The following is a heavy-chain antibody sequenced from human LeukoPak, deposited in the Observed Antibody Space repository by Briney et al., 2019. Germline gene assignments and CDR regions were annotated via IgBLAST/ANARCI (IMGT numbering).Heavy chain of an antibody. CDR1: GGSISIGSYY. V-gene: IGHV4-61*02. D-gene: IGHD6-19*01. CDR3: ARDRGQWLVDWYFDL. Sequence: PSQTLSLTCTVSGGSISIGSYYWSWIRHPAGKGLEWIGRIYTSGSTNYNPSLKSRVTISVDTSKNQFSLKLSSVTAADTAVYYCARDRGQWLVDWYFDLWGRGTLVTVSS. CDR2: IYTSGST. J-gene: IGHJ2*01.